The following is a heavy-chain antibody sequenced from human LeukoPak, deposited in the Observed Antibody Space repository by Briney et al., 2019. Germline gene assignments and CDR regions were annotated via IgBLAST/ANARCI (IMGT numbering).Heavy chain of an antibody. Sequence: GASLRLSCAASGFTFSTYALNWIRQAPGKGLEWVSSIGTDGYSYSAVSVKGRFTISRDNAKSTLYLQMDSLTVEDTALYYCARGTIGGNPASAYWGQGTLVTVSS. CDR2: IGTDGYS. J-gene: IGHJ4*02. CDR3: ARGTIGGNPASAY. V-gene: IGHV3-21*06. CDR1: GFTFSTYA. D-gene: IGHD4-23*01.